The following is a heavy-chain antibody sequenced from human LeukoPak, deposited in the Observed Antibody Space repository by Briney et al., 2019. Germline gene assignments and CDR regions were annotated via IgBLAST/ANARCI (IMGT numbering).Heavy chain of an antibody. CDR1: GGSISSYY. J-gene: IGHJ4*02. CDR2: IYYSGST. Sequence: SETLSLTCTVSGGSISSYYWSWIRQPPGKGLEWIGYIYYSGSTNYKPSLKSRVTISVDASKNQFSLELSSVTAADTAVYYCARHPYGRDGYSHFDYWGQGTLVTVSS. V-gene: IGHV4-59*08. D-gene: IGHD5-24*01. CDR3: ARHPYGRDGYSHFDY.